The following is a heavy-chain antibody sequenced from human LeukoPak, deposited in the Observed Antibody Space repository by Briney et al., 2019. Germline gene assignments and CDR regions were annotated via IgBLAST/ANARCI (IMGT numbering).Heavy chain of an antibody. V-gene: IGHV3-11*01. D-gene: IGHD6-13*01. CDR1: GFTFSDYF. CDR3: ARDNSSPPDY. J-gene: IGHJ4*02. CDR2: ISSSGSTI. Sequence: RGSLRLSCAASGFTFSDYFMCWIRQAPGKGLEWVSYISSSGSTIYYADSVRGRFTISRDNAKNSLYLQMNSLRAGDTAVYYCARDNSSPPDYWGQGTLVTVSS.